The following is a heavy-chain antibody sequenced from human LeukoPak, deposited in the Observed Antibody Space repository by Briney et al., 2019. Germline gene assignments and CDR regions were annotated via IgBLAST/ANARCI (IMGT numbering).Heavy chain of an antibody. CDR1: GFTFSSYS. CDR3: ARDVGSGSYSASDY. J-gene: IGHJ4*02. D-gene: IGHD3-10*01. V-gene: IGHV3-21*01. Sequence: PGGSLRLSCAASGFTFSSYSMNWVRQAPGKGLEWVSSISSSSSYIYYADSVKGRFTISRDDAKNSLYLQMNSLRAEDTAVYYCARDVGSGSYSASDYWGQGTLVTVSS. CDR2: ISSSSSYI.